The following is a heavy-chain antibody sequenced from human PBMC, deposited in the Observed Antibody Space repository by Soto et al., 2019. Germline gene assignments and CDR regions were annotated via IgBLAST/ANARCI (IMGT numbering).Heavy chain of an antibody. CDR3: AKGSGGLRPYYFDD. V-gene: IGHV3-23*01. Sequence: GGSLRLSCAASGFTFSNYAMSWVRQAPGKGLEWFSAISGGSSSTYYADSVKGRFTVSRDNSKNTLYLQMNSLRAEDTALYYCAKGSGGLRPYYFDDWGQGTLVTVSS. CDR1: GFTFSNYA. J-gene: IGHJ4*02. CDR2: ISGGSSST. D-gene: IGHD2-15*01.